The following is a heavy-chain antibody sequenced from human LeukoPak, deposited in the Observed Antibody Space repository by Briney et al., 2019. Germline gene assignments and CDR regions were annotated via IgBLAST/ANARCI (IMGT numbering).Heavy chain of an antibody. V-gene: IGHV3-21*01. J-gene: IGHJ4*02. CDR3: ARDLTSSGWYPYYFDY. Sequence: AGSLRLSCAASGFTFSSYSMNWLRQAPGKGLEWVSSISSSSSYIYYADPVKGRFTISRANTKDYMQLQIISPRAEAAALYYCARDLTSSGWYPYYFDYWGQGTLVTVSS. CDR2: ISSSSSYI. CDR1: GFTFSSYS. D-gene: IGHD6-19*01.